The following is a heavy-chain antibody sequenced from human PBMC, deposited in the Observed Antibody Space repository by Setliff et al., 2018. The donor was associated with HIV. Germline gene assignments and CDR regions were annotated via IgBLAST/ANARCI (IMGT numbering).Heavy chain of an antibody. Sequence: PSETLSLTCAVSGDSINTPHCWSWVRQSLEKGLEWIGEVCQRGGINYNPFLWSRASISMDKPRNYFSLEMASMTAADTAVYYCARTHYNFNLLEYYYYYYMDVWGKGTSVTVSS. CDR1: GDSINTPHC. CDR2: VCQRGGI. CDR3: ARTHYNFNLLEYYYYYYMDV. V-gene: IGHV4-4*02. J-gene: IGHJ6*03. D-gene: IGHD3-3*01.